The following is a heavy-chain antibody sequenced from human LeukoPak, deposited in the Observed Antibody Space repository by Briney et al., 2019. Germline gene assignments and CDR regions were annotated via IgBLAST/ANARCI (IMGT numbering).Heavy chain of an antibody. D-gene: IGHD3-9*01. CDR3: ARSKDILTGYCFDY. CDR1: GGSISSYY. CDR2: IYYSGST. J-gene: IGHJ4*02. V-gene: IGHV4-59*01. Sequence: SETLSLTCTVSGGSISSYYWSWIRPPPGKGLEWIGYIYYSGSTNYNPSLKSRVTISVDTSKNQFSLKLSSVTAADTAVYYCARSKDILTGYCFDYWGQGTLVTVSS.